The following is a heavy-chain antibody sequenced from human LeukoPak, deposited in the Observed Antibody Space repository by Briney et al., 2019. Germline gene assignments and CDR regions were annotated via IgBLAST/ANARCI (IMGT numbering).Heavy chain of an antibody. CDR1: GITVYNNY. CDR3: TCDLNKSDGL. CDR2: IKLDGSEK. J-gene: IGHJ3*01. Sequence: GGSLRLSCAASGITVYNNYMSWVRQAPGKGLEWVANIKLDGSEKYYVDSVKGRFTISRDNAKNSLYLQMNSLRAEDTAVYYCTCDLNKSDGLWGQGTMVTVSS. D-gene: IGHD2-8*01. V-gene: IGHV3-7*01.